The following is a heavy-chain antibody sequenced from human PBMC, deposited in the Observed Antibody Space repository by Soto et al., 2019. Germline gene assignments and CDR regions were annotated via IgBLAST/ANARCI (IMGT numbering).Heavy chain of an antibody. CDR2: IKQDGSEK. CDR1: GFTFSSYW. Sequence: EVQLVESGGGLVQPGGSLRLSCAASGFTFSSYWMSWVRQAPGKGLEWVANIKQDGSEKYYVDSVKGRFTISRDNAKNSLYLQMNSLRAEDTAVYYWARDYDIWALYGMDVWGQGTTVTVSS. V-gene: IGHV3-7*03. D-gene: IGHD3-9*01. J-gene: IGHJ6*02. CDR3: ARDYDIWALYGMDV.